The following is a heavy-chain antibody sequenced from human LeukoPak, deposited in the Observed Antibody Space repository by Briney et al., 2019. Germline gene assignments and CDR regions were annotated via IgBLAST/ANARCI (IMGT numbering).Heavy chain of an antibody. CDR2: ISSSGSTI. CDR1: GFTFSSYE. D-gene: IGHD5-12*01. V-gene: IGHV3-48*03. Sequence: GGSLRLSCAASGFTFSSYEMNWVRQAPGKGLEWVSYISSSGSTIYYADSVKGRFTISRDNAKNSLYLQMNSLRAEDTAVYYCARAWWLRLDYWGQGTLVTVSS. J-gene: IGHJ4*02. CDR3: ARAWWLRLDY.